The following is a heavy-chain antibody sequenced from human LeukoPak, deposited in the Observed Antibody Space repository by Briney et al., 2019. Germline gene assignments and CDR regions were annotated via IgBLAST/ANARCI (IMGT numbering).Heavy chain of an antibody. D-gene: IGHD4-17*01. Sequence: GGSLRLSCAASGFTFSSYSMNWVRQAPGKGLEWVSGISWNSGSIGYADSVKGRFTISRDNAKNSLYLQMDSLSAEDTALYYCAKDIGYGVQGAFDIWGQGTMVTVSS. V-gene: IGHV3-9*01. J-gene: IGHJ3*02. CDR2: ISWNSGSI. CDR1: GFTFSSYS. CDR3: AKDIGYGVQGAFDI.